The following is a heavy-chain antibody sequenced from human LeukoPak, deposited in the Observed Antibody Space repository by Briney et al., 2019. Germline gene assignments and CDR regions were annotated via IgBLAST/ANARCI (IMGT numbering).Heavy chain of an antibody. CDR1: GFTFSSYD. J-gene: IGHJ4*02. CDR3: AKDLGCSLYYDSSGLLPDY. Sequence: GGSLRLSCAASGFTFSSYDMSWVRQAAGKGLEWVSAISLSGGSTYHADSVKGRFTISRDNSKNTLYLQMNSLRAEDTAVYYCAKDLGCSLYYDSSGLLPDYWGQGTLVTVSS. V-gene: IGHV3-23*01. CDR2: ISLSGGST. D-gene: IGHD3-22*01.